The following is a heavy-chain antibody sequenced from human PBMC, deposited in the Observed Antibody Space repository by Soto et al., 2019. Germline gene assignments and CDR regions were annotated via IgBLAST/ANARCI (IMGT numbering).Heavy chain of an antibody. Sequence: GVSLRLSCAASGFTFSSYSMNWVRQAPGKGLEWVSSISSSSSYIYYADSVKGRFTISRDNAKNSLYLQMNSLRAEDTAVYYCARDEASYGLYYFDYWGQGTLVTVSS. CDR3: ARDEASYGLYYFDY. J-gene: IGHJ4*02. CDR2: ISSSSSYI. V-gene: IGHV3-21*01. D-gene: IGHD5-18*01. CDR1: GFTFSSYS.